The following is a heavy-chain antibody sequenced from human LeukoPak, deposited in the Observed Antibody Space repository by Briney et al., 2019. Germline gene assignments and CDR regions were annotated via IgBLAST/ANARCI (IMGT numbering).Heavy chain of an antibody. D-gene: IGHD3-10*01. Sequence: KSSETLSLTCTVSGGSISSSSYYWGWIRQPPGKGLEWIGSIYYSGSTYYNPSLKSRVTISVDTSKNQFSLKLSSVTAADTAVYYCAAAAYGSGSYTVDYWGQGTLVTVSS. V-gene: IGHV4-39*01. J-gene: IGHJ4*02. CDR1: GGSISSSSYY. CDR2: IYYSGST. CDR3: AAAAYGSGSYTVDY.